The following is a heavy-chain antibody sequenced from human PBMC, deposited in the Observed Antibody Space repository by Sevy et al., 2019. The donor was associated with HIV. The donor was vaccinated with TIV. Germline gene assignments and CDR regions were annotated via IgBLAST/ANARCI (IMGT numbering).Heavy chain of an antibody. CDR1: GDSVSSKSAV. CDR2: TYYRSRWYT. V-gene: IGHV6-1*01. D-gene: IGHD2-21*01. Sequence: QSQILSLTCAISGDSVSSKSAVWHWIRQSPSRGLEWLGRTYYRSRWYTEYEVSVKSRISINPDTSKNQFSLHLNSVTPEDTAVYYCVRRISGGAAYWGQGALVTVSS. J-gene: IGHJ4*02. CDR3: VRRISGGAAY.